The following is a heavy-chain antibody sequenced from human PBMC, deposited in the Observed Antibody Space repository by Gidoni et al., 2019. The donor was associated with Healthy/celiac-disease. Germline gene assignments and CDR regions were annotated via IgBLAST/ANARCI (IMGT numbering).Heavy chain of an antibody. Sequence: QVQLVESGGGVVQPGRSLRLSCAASGFTFSSYGMHWVRQAPGKGLEWVAVISYDGSNKYYADSVKGRFTISRDNSKNTLYLQMNSLRAEDTAVYYCAKWGRGDSSGYDYWGQGTLVTVSS. CDR1: GFTFSSYG. D-gene: IGHD3-22*01. J-gene: IGHJ4*02. V-gene: IGHV3-30*18. CDR3: AKWGRGDSSGYDY. CDR2: ISYDGSNK.